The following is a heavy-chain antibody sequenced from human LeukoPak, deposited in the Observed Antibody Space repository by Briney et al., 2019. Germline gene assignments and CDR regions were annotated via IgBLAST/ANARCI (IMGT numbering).Heavy chain of an antibody. J-gene: IGHJ5*02. CDR1: GFTVSSNY. Sequence: GGSLRLPCAASGFTVSSNYMSWVRQAPGKGLEWVSSISGSGGSTYYADSVKGRFTISRDNSKNTLYLQMNSLRAEDTAVYYCAHTEYYDQNWFDPWGQGTLVTVSS. D-gene: IGHD3-3*01. CDR3: AHTEYYDQNWFDP. CDR2: ISGSGGST. V-gene: IGHV3-23*01.